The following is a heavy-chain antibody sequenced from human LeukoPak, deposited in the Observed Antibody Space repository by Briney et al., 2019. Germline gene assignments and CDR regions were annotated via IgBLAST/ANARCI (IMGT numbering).Heavy chain of an antibody. CDR2: IIPILGIA. V-gene: IGHV1-69*04. CDR1: GGTFSSYA. J-gene: IGHJ3*02. CDR3: ARVESSSGAFDI. D-gene: IGHD6-6*01. Sequence: GASVKVSCKASGGTFSSYAISWVRQAPGQGLEWMGRIIPILGIANYAQKFQGRVTITADKSTSTAYMELSSLRSEDTAVYYCARVESSSGAFDIWGQGTMVTVSS.